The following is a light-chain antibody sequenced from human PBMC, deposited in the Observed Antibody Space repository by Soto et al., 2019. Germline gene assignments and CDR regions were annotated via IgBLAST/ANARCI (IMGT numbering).Light chain of an antibody. CDR1: QSVSSY. Sequence: EIVLTQSPGTLSLSPGERATLSCRASQSVSSYLAWYQQKPGQAPRLLIYDASNRATGIPARFSGSGSGTDFTLTISSLEPEDFAVYYCQQRSNWPLIPFGQGTRLEI. V-gene: IGKV3-11*01. CDR2: DAS. CDR3: QQRSNWPLIP. J-gene: IGKJ5*01.